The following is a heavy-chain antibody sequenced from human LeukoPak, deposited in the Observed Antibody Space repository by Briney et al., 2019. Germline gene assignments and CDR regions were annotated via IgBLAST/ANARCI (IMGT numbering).Heavy chain of an antibody. CDR1: GFTFSSYS. J-gene: IGHJ4*02. D-gene: IGHD6-13*01. V-gene: IGHV3-48*01. CDR2: ISSSGSSI. Sequence: TGGSLRLSCAASGFTFSSYSVNWVRQAPGKGLEWISYISSSGSSIDYADSVKGRFTISRDNAKNSLYLQMNSLRAEDTAVYFCARDMGRAWYGPPDYWGQGTLVTVSS. CDR3: ARDMGRAWYGPPDY.